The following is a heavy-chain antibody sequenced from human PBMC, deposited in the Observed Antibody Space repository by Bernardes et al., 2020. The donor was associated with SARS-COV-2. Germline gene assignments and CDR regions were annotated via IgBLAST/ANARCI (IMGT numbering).Heavy chain of an antibody. V-gene: IGHV3-21*01. Sequence: GRSLRLSCAASGFTFSSYSMNWVRQAPGKGLEWVSSISSSSSYIYYADSVKGRFTISRDNAKNSLYLQMNSLRAEDTAVYYCASHYYYDSSGYYFVAPTPTDYWGQGTLVTVSS. D-gene: IGHD3-22*01. CDR3: ASHYYYDSSGYYFVAPTPTDY. CDR2: ISSSSSYI. CDR1: GFTFSSYS. J-gene: IGHJ4*02.